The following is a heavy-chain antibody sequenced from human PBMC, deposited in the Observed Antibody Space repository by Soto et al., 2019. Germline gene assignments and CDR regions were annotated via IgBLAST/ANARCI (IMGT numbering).Heavy chain of an antibody. CDR1: GGSISSYY. J-gene: IGHJ3*02. D-gene: IGHD2-2*03. CDR2: IYYSGST. Sequence: SETLSLTCTVSGGSISSYYWSWIRQPPGKGLEWIGYIYYSGSTNYNPSLKSRVTISVDTSKNQFSLKLSSVTAADTAVYYWARASGYGSSTRCFFAFDIWGQGTMVTVSS. CDR3: ARASGYGSSTRCFFAFDI. V-gene: IGHV4-59*01.